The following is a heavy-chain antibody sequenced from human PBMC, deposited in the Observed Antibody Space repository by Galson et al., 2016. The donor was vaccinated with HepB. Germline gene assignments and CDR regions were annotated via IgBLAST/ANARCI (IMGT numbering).Heavy chain of an antibody. D-gene: IGHD1-1*01. CDR2: ISGYNGYT. CDR1: GYTFTSSG. CDR3: ERVHQDSNDDLQFDF. J-gene: IGHJ4*02. V-gene: IGHV1-18*04. Sequence: SVKVSCKASGYTFTSSGITWVRQAPGQGLEWMGWISGYNGYTNYPQKLQGRVIMTTDTSTSTAYMELRSLRSDDTAVYYCERVHQDSNDDLQFDFWGQGTLVTVSS.